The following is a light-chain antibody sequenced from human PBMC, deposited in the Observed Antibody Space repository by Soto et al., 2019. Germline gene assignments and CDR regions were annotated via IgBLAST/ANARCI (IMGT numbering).Light chain of an antibody. Sequence: DIQMTQSPSSLPASVGDRVTITCRASQSISRSLNWYQQKSGKAPKLLIYAASRLQSGVPSRFSGSGSGTDFTLTISSLQPEDFATYYCQQSYTTRPNTFGGGTKVEIK. CDR3: QQSYTTRPNT. CDR2: AAS. V-gene: IGKV1-39*01. CDR1: QSISRS. J-gene: IGKJ4*01.